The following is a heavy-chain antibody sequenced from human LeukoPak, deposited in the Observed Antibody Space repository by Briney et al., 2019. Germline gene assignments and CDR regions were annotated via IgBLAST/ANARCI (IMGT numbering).Heavy chain of an antibody. Sequence: GGSLRPSCAAYGFTFSEYTMHWIRQAPGKGLERVSLITHDGGYVVYDDSVRGRFTISRGNSRNSLYLQMDSLRTEDTALYYCAREKRRLVDFWGQGTLVTVSS. CDR3: AREKRRLVDF. J-gene: IGHJ4*02. V-gene: IGHV3-43*01. CDR2: ITHDGGYV. D-gene: IGHD6-25*01. CDR1: GFTFSEYT.